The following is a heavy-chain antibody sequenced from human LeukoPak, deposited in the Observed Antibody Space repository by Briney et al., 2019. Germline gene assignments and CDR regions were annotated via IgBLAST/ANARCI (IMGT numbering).Heavy chain of an antibody. CDR2: INHSGST. CDR1: GGCFSGYY. D-gene: IGHD3-10*01. V-gene: IGHV4-34*01. CDR3: AIKPPSGWFGTGWLDP. Sequence: SETLSLTCAVYGGCFSGYYWSWIHQPPGKGLGWVWGINHSGSTNYNPSLKSRVTISVDTSKNQFSLKLSSVTAADTAVYYCAIKPPSGWFGTGWLDPWGQGTLVTVSS. J-gene: IGHJ5*02.